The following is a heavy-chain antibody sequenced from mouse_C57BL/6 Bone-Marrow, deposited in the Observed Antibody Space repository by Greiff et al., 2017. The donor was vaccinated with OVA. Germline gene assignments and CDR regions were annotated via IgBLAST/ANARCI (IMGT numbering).Heavy chain of an antibody. D-gene: IGHD3-1*01. V-gene: IGHV7-3*01. CDR1: GFTFTDYY. Sequence: EVKVVESGGGLVQPGGSLSLSCAASGFTFTDYYMSWVRQPPGKALEWLGFIRNKANGYTTEYSASVKGRFTISRDNSQSILYLQMNALRAEDSATYYCARWALWYFDVWGTGTTVTVSS. J-gene: IGHJ1*03. CDR3: ARWALWYFDV. CDR2: IRNKANGYTT.